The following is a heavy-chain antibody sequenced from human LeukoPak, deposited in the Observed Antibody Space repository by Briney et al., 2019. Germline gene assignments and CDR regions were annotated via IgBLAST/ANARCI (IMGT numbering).Heavy chain of an antibody. J-gene: IGHJ4*02. Sequence: GGSLRLSCAASGFTFSSYMMNWVRQAPGKGLEWVSYINSNSRTIYYADSVKGRFTVSRDNAKNSLYLQMNSPRDEDTAVYYCARDPTISGSYSDYWGQGTLVTVSS. V-gene: IGHV3-48*02. CDR1: GFTFSSYM. CDR3: ARDPTISGSYSDY. D-gene: IGHD1-26*01. CDR2: INSNSRTI.